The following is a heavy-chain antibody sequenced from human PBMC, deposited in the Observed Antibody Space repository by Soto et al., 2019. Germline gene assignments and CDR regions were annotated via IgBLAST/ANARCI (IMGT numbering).Heavy chain of an antibody. Sequence: SETLSLTCTVSGGSISSYYWSWIRQPPGKGLEWIGYIYYSGSTNYNPSLKSRVTISVDTSKNQFSLKLSSVTAADTAVYYCARQKGSTIIPYGMDVWGQGTTVTVSS. CDR3: ARQKGSTIIPYGMDV. V-gene: IGHV4-59*08. J-gene: IGHJ6*02. CDR1: GGSISSYY. D-gene: IGHD5-12*01. CDR2: IYYSGST.